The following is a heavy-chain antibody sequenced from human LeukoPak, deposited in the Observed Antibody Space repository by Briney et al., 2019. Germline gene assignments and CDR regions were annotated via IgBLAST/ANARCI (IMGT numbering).Heavy chain of an antibody. CDR1: GYTFTSYA. CDR2: IIPILGTA. Sequence: ASVKVSCKASGYTFTSYAISWVRQAPGQGLEWMGRIIPILGTANYAQKFQGRVTITADKSTSTAYMELSSLRSEDTAVYYCSSRRYYYYGMDVWGQGTTVTVSS. V-gene: IGHV1-69*04. CDR3: SSRRYYYYGMDV. J-gene: IGHJ6*02.